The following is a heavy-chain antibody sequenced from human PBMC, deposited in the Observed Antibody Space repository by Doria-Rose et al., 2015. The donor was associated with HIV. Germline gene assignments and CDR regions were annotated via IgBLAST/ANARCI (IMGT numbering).Heavy chain of an antibody. CDR1: GVSLSSPGMG. J-gene: IGHJ4*02. D-gene: IGHD6-13*01. CDR3: ARIKSSRWYHKYYFDF. CDR2: NFSDDER. Sequence: QVTLKESGPVLVKPTETLTLTCTVSGVSLSSPGMGVGWIRQPPGKALEWLANNFSDDERSYKKSLKSRLTISRGTSKSQVVLTMTDMDPVDTATYYCARIKSSRWYHKYYFDFWGQGTLVIVSA. V-gene: IGHV2-26*01.